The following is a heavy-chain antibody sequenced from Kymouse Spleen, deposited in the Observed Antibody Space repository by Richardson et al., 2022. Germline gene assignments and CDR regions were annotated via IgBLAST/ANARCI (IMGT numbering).Heavy chain of an antibody. Sequence: QVQLVESGGGVVQPGRSLRLSCAASGFTFSSYGMHWVRQAPGKGLEWVAVIWYDGSNKYYADSVKGRFTISRDNSKNTLYLQMNSLRAEDTAVYYCASYSSSGYYYYYGMDVWGQGTTVTVSS. CDR3: ASYSSSGYYYYYGMDV. J-gene: IGHJ6*02. CDR1: GFTFSSYG. V-gene: IGHV3-33*01. CDR2: IWYDGSNK. D-gene: IGHD6-6*01.